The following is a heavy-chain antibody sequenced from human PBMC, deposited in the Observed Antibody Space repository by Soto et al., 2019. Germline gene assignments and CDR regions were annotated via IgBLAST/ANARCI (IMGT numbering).Heavy chain of an antibody. CDR2: INPNSGGT. CDR1: GYTFTGYY. J-gene: IGHJ6*02. Sequence: VKVSCKASGYTFTGYYMHWVRQAPGQGLEWMGWINPNSGGTNYAQKFQGRVTMTRDTSISTAYMELSRLRSDDTAVYYCARESFDFWSGYYYYYYGMDVWGQGTTVTVSS. CDR3: ARESFDFWSGYYYYYYGMDV. V-gene: IGHV1-2*02. D-gene: IGHD3-3*01.